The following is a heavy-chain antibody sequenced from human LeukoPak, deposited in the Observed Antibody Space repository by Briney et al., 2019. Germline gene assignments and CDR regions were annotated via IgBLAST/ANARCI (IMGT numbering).Heavy chain of an antibody. V-gene: IGHV1-18*01. CDR1: GYTFTSYG. CDR2: ISAYNGNT. Sequence: ASVKVSCKASGYTFTSYGISWVRQAPGQGLEWMGWISAYNGNTNYAQKFQGRVTMTRDTSISTAYMELSRLRSDDTAVYYCARVPNVDTGLDYWGQGTLVTVSS. D-gene: IGHD5-18*01. CDR3: ARVPNVDTGLDY. J-gene: IGHJ4*02.